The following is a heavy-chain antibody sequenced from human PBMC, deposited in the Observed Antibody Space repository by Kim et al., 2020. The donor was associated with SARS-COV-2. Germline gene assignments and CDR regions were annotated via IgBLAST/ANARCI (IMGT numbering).Heavy chain of an antibody. CDR3: ARENILVVAATTLAIHGMDV. CDR2: MNPNSGNT. Sequence: ASVKVSCKASGYTFTSYDINWVRQATGQGLEWMGWMNPNSGNTGYAQKFQGRVTMTRNTSISTAYMELSSLRSEDTAVYYCARENILVVAATTLAIHGMDVWGQGTTVTVSS. CDR1: GYTFTSYD. D-gene: IGHD2-15*01. V-gene: IGHV1-8*01. J-gene: IGHJ6*02.